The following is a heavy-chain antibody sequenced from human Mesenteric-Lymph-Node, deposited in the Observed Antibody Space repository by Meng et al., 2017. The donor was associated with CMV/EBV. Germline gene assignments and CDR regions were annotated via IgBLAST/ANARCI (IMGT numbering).Heavy chain of an antibody. J-gene: IGHJ4*02. CDR3: ARGGVVVEAAPYY. Sequence: GGSLRLSCAASGFTVSSNYMSWVRQAPGKGLEWVSVIYSGGSTYYADSVKGRFTISRDNSKNTLYLQMGSLRAEDKAMYYCARGGVVVEAAPYYWGQGTLVTVSS. CDR2: IYSGGST. V-gene: IGHV3-66*02. CDR1: GFTVSSNY. D-gene: IGHD2-15*01.